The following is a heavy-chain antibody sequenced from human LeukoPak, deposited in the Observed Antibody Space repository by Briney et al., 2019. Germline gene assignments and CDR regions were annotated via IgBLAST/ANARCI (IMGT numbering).Heavy chain of an antibody. V-gene: IGHV3-7*01. CDR1: GFTFINYW. CDR2: IKHDGSEE. Sequence: PGGSLRLSCAASGFTFINYWMSWVRQAPGRGLEWVAHIKHDGSEEYYVDSMKGRFTVSRDNARNSLYLQMNSLRAEDTAVYYCATEKFDYWGQGTLVTVSS. CDR3: ATEKFDY. J-gene: IGHJ4*02.